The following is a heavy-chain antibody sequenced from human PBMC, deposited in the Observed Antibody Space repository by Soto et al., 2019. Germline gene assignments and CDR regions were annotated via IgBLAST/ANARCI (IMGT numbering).Heavy chain of an antibody. CDR3: ARERSSGWYVDY. Sequence: QVQLVQSGAEVKKPGASVKVSCKASGYTFTSYDINWVRQATGQGLEWMGWMNPNSGNTGYAQKFQGRVTMTRNTSISTAYMKLSSLRSEDTAVYYGARERSSGWYVDYWGQGTLVTVSS. CDR2: MNPNSGNT. CDR1: GYTFTSYD. D-gene: IGHD6-19*01. J-gene: IGHJ4*02. V-gene: IGHV1-8*01.